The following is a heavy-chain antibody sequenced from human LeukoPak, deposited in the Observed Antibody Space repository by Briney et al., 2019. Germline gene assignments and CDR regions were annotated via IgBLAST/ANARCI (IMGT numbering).Heavy chain of an antibody. D-gene: IGHD6-19*01. CDR2: IYYSGTT. CDR1: GDSISSSNW. Sequence: SETLSLTCAVSGDSISSSNWWTWVRQPPGKGLEWIGYIYYSGTTNYNPSLKSRVTISVDTSKNQFSLKLSSVTAAGTAVYYCARHEYSSGGTFDYWGQGTLVTVSS. J-gene: IGHJ4*02. V-gene: IGHV4-4*02. CDR3: ARHEYSSGGTFDY.